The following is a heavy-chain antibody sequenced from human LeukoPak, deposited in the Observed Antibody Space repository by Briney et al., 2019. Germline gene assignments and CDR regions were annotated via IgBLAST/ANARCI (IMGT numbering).Heavy chain of an antibody. V-gene: IGHV3-53*01. Sequence: GGSPRLSCAASGFTVSSNYMSWVRQAPGKGLEWVSVIYSGGSTYYADSVKGRFTISRDNSKNTLYLQLNSLRAEDTAVYYCAKDLYGDYDFDCWGQGTLVTVSS. CDR2: IYSGGST. CDR3: AKDLYGDYDFDC. CDR1: GFTVSSNY. J-gene: IGHJ4*02. D-gene: IGHD4-17*01.